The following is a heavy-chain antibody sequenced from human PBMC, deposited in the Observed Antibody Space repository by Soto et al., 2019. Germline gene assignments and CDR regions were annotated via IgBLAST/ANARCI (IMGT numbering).Heavy chain of an antibody. CDR1: GYTFTNYY. V-gene: IGHV1-46*01. J-gene: IGHJ6*02. CDR3: ARDPSYYGMDV. CDR2: INPSGGST. Sequence: ASVKVSCKASGYTFTNYYIHWVRQAPGQGLEWMGIINPSGGSTTYAQKFQGRVTMTRDTSTSTVYMELSSLRSEDTAVYYCARDPSYYGMDVWGQGTTVTVSS.